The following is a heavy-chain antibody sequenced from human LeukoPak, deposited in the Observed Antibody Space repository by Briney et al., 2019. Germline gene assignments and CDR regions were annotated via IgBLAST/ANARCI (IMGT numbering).Heavy chain of an antibody. V-gene: IGHV4-39*01. CDR2: IYYSGST. J-gene: IGHJ4*02. Sequence: SETLSLTCTVSGGSISSSSYYWGWIRQPPGKGLEWIGSIYYSGSTYYNPSLKSRVTISVDTPKNQFSLKLSSVTAADTAVYYCARQGIAVAGIEGNYFDYWGQGTLVTVSS. CDR3: ARQGIAVAGIEGNYFDY. CDR1: GGSISSSSYY. D-gene: IGHD6-19*01.